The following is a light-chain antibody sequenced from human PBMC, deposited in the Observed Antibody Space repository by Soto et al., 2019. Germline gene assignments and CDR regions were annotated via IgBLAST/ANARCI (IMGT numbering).Light chain of an antibody. J-gene: IGLJ1*01. Sequence: QSVLTQPASVSGSPGQLITISCTGTSSDVGAYNYDSWYQQYPGEAPKVIIYDVSHRPAGVSNRFSGSKSGNTASLTISGLQTQDEADYYCSSYTSATTYVFGTGTQLTVL. CDR3: SSYTSATTYV. CDR1: SSDVGAYNY. CDR2: DVS. V-gene: IGLV2-14*01.